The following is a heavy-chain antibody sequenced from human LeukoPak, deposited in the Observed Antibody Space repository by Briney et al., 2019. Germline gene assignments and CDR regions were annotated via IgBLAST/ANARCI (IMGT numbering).Heavy chain of an antibody. CDR2: INHSGST. CDR3: ARGFYSSSWYFSPKFDY. J-gene: IGHJ4*02. CDR1: GGSFSGYY. Sequence: SETLSLTCAVDGGSFSGYYWGWIRQPPGKGLEWIGEINHSGSTNYNPSLKSRFTISVDTSKNQFSLKLSSVTAADTAVYYCARGFYSSSWYFSPKFDYWGQGTLVTVSS. D-gene: IGHD6-13*01. V-gene: IGHV4-34*01.